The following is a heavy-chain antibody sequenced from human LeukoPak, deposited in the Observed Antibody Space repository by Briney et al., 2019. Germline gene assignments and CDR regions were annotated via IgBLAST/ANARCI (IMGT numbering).Heavy chain of an antibody. J-gene: IGHJ4*02. D-gene: IGHD7-27*01. CDR3: ARDMGTADWGIDY. Sequence: ASVKVSCKASGYTFTGYYMYWVRQAPGQGLEWMGWINPNSGGTNYAQKFQGRVTMTRDTSISTAYMELSRLRSDDTAVYYCARDMGTADWGIDYWGQGTLVTVSS. CDR1: GYTFTGYY. V-gene: IGHV1-2*02. CDR2: INPNSGGT.